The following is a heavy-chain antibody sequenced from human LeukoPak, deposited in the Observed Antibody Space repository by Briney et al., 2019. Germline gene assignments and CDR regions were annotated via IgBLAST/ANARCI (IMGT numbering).Heavy chain of an antibody. J-gene: IGHJ3*02. Sequence: WETLSLTCAVYGGSFSSYYWSWIRQPPGKGLEWIGEINHSGSTNYNPSLKSRVTISVDTSKNQFSLKLSSVTAADTAVYYCAAVYYDFWSEGFDIWGQGTMVTVSS. CDR2: INHSGST. D-gene: IGHD3-3*01. CDR3: AAVYYDFWSEGFDI. CDR1: GGSFSSYY. V-gene: IGHV4-34*01.